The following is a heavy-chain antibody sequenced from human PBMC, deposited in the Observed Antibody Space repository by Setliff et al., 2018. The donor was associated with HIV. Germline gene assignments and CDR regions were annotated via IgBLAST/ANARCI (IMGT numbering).Heavy chain of an antibody. Sequence: PSETLSLTCTVSGGSMSTHYWSWIRQTPGKGLEWIGHIYTTGSTHYNPSLRSRVTISIDTSKSHFSLRLKSVTAADTALYYCASGSPFDGFDMWSQGTMVTVSS. V-gene: IGHV4-59*11. CDR3: ASGSPFDGFDM. D-gene: IGHD1-26*01. CDR2: IYTTGST. CDR1: GGSMSTHY. J-gene: IGHJ3*02.